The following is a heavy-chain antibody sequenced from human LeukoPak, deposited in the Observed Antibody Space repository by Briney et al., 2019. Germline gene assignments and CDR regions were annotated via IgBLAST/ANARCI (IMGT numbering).Heavy chain of an antibody. V-gene: IGHV3-23*01. Sequence: PGGSLRLSCAASAFTFSSSGMTWVRQAPGKGLEWVSTISSSGDNTYYADSVKGRFTISRDNSKNTLYLQMDSLRAEDTAVYYCAKGAYYDLWGQGTLVTVSS. J-gene: IGHJ4*02. D-gene: IGHD3-22*01. CDR1: AFTFSSSG. CDR2: ISSSGDNT. CDR3: AKGAYYDL.